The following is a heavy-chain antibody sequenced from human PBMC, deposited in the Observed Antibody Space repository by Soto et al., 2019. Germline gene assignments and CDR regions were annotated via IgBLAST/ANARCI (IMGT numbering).Heavy chain of an antibody. CDR3: AAYYYDSGGYYYFDY. CDR2: IIPVFGTA. CDR1: GGTISSYA. Sequence: QMQLVQSGAEVKRPGSSVKVSCKASGGTISSYAINWVRQAPGQGLEWMGGIIPVFGTANYARKFQGRVTITADESTSTAYMDLSSLRSEDTAVYYCAAYYYDSGGYYYFDYWGQGTLVTVSS. J-gene: IGHJ4*02. V-gene: IGHV1-69*01. D-gene: IGHD3-22*01.